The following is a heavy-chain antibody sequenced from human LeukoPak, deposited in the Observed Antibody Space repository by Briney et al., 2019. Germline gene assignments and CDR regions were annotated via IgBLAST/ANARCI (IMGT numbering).Heavy chain of an antibody. Sequence: GGSLRLSCAASGFTFSSYAMHWVRQAPGKGLEWVAVISYDGSNKYYADSVKGRFTISRDNSKNTLYLQMNSLRAEDTAVYYCARDQRYDILTGYSYYFDYRGQGTLVTVSS. J-gene: IGHJ4*02. CDR2: ISYDGSNK. V-gene: IGHV3-30*04. CDR1: GFTFSSYA. D-gene: IGHD3-9*01. CDR3: ARDQRYDILTGYSYYFDY.